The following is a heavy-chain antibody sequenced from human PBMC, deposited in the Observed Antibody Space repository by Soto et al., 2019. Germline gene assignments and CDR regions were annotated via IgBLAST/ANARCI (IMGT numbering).Heavy chain of an antibody. J-gene: IGHJ4*02. Sequence: EVQLVESGGGLVQPGGSLRLSCAASGFTFSSYSMNWVRQAPGKGLEWVSYISSSSSTIYYADSVKGRFTISRDNAKNSLYLQMNRLRDEDTAVYYCARDMARGYFDYWGQGTLVTVSS. CDR3: ARDMARGYFDY. V-gene: IGHV3-48*02. D-gene: IGHD3-10*01. CDR2: ISSSSSTI. CDR1: GFTFSSYS.